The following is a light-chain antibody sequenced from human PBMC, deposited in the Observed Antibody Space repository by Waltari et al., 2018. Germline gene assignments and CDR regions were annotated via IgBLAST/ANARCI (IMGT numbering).Light chain of an antibody. CDR1: QGISDS. Sequence: DILMTQSPSSLSASVGDRVTITCRASQGISDSLAWYQQKPGKAPKVLLHDASSLESGVPSRFSGSGSGTEFTLTISRLQPEDFATYYCQQHFDFPRTFGQGTRVDIK. J-gene: IGKJ1*01. CDR3: QQHFDFPRT. CDR2: DAS. V-gene: IGKV1-NL1*01.